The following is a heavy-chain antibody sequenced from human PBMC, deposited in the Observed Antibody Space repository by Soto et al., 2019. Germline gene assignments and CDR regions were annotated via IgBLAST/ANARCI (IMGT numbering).Heavy chain of an antibody. V-gene: IGHV4-4*07. CDR1: GGSISSYC. Sequence: SATLSLTCTVSGGSISSYCWSWIGQPAGKGLEWIGRIYTSGSTNYNPSLKSRVTMSVDTSKNPFSLKLSSVPAADTAVYYCARDSLYCSGGSCSNDAFDIWGQGTMVTVSS. J-gene: IGHJ3*02. CDR2: IYTSGST. CDR3: ARDSLYCSGGSCSNDAFDI. D-gene: IGHD2-15*01.